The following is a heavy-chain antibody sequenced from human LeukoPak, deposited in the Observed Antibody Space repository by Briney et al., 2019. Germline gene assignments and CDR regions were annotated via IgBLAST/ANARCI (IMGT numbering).Heavy chain of an antibody. CDR2: VYSSGST. V-gene: IGHV4-59*12. CDR3: ARDDYVWGSYRTSGTFDY. CDR1: GGSISSYY. Sequence: SETLSLTCTVSGGSISSYYWSWIRRPPGKGLEWIGYVYSSGSTNYNPALQGRVTMSVDTSKKQFSLKLTSVTAADTAVYYCARDDYVWGSYRTSGTFDYWGQGTLVTVSS. J-gene: IGHJ4*02. D-gene: IGHD3-16*02.